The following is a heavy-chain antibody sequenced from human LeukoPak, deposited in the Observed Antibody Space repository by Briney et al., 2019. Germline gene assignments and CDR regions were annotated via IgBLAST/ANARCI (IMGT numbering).Heavy chain of an antibody. CDR3: AREGGGDVAVLDYYFDY. J-gene: IGHJ4*02. D-gene: IGHD3-16*01. CDR1: GGSISSSSYY. Sequence: PSETLSLTCTVSGGSISSSSYYWGWIRQPPGKWLEWIGSIYYSGSTYYNPSLKSRVTISVDTSKNQFSLKLSSVTAADTAVYYCAREGGGDVAVLDYYFDYWGQGTLVTVSS. CDR2: IYYSGST. V-gene: IGHV4-39*02.